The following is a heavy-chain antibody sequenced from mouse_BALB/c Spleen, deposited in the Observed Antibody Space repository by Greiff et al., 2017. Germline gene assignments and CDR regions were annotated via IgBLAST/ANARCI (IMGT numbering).Heavy chain of an antibody. CDR3: ASYDFAY. CDR1: GDSITSCY. J-gene: IGHJ3*01. V-gene: IGHV3-8*02. CDR2: ISYSGST. Sequence: VQLKESGPSLVKPSQTLSLTCSVTGDSITSCYWNWIRKFPGNKLEYMGYISYSGSTSYNPSLKSRISITRDTSKNQYYLQLNSVTTEDTATYYCASYDFAYWGQGTLVTVSA.